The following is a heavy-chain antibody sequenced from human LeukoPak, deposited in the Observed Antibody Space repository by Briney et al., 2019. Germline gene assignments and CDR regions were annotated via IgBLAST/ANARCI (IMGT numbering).Heavy chain of an antibody. J-gene: IGHJ5*02. CDR1: GDSVSSNSAA. V-gene: IGHV6-1*01. Sequence: SQTLSLTCAISGDSVSSNSAAWNWIRQSPSRGLEWLGRTYYRSKWYNDYAVSVKSRITINPDTSKNQFSLKLSSVTTADTAVYYCARLRRYFDWFQILGNWFDPWGQGTLVTVSS. CDR3: ARLRRYFDWFQILGNWFDP. CDR2: TYYRSKWYN. D-gene: IGHD3-9*01.